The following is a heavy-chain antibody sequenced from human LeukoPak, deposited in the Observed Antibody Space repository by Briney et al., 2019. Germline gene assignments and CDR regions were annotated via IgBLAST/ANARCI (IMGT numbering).Heavy chain of an antibody. J-gene: IGHJ4*02. CDR1: GFTFSTYV. V-gene: IGHV3-23*01. Sequence: GGSLRLSCVGSGFTFSTYVMNWVRQAPGKGLDWVSGIIGSAARTYYADSVKGRFTITRDNSKNTVYLQMNSLGAEDTAVYYCAKDCTSDGLSDIDYWGQGTRVTVSS. CDR3: AKDCTSDGLSDIDY. CDR2: IIGSAART. D-gene: IGHD2-8*01.